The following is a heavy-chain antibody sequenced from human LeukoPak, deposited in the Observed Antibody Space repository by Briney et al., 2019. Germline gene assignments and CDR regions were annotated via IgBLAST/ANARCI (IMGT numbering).Heavy chain of an antibody. CDR3: ARDRDYYGSGSSGMDV. CDR1: GGSISSGDYY. CDR2: IYYSGST. V-gene: IGHV4-30-4*01. D-gene: IGHD3-10*01. J-gene: IGHJ6*04. Sequence: SETLSLTCTVSGGSISSGDYYWSWIRQPPGKGLEWIGYIYYSGSTYYNPSLKSRVTISVDTSKNQFSLKLSSVTAADTAVYYCARDRDYYGSGSSGMDVWGKGTTVAVSS.